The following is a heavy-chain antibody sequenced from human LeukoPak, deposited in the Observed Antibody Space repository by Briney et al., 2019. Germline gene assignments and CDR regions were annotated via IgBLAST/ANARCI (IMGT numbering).Heavy chain of an antibody. CDR2: ISSSGSTI. CDR1: GFTFSSYE. D-gene: IGHD1-26*01. Sequence: GGSLRLSCAASGFTFSSYEMNWVRQAPGKGLEWVSYISSSGSTIYYADSVKGRFTISRDNARKSLYLQMNSLKTEDTAIYYCARGTPVGVTLISAFDIWGQGTVVTVSS. J-gene: IGHJ3*02. CDR3: ARGTPVGVTLISAFDI. V-gene: IGHV3-48*03.